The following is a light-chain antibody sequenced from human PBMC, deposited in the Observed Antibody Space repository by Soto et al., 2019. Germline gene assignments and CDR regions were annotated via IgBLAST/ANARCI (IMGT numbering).Light chain of an antibody. V-gene: IGKV3-15*01. CDR2: GAS. CDR1: QSGSSN. Sequence: EIVMTQSPATLSVSPGERATLSCRASQSGSSNLAWYQQKPGQAPRLLIYGASTRAYGIPDRFSGSGSGTEFTLTISRLQSEDFAVYYCQQYDYPQRTFGQGTKVDIK. J-gene: IGKJ1*01. CDR3: QQYDYPQRT.